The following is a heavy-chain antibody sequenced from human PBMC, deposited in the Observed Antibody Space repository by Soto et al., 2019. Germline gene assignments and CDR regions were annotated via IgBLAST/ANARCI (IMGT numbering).Heavy chain of an antibody. CDR3: TSTYYFPRDGMDV. CDR2: IKSGAHGAAT. D-gene: IGHD1-26*01. Sequence: EVQLVESGGGLVEPGGSLRLSCAASGIRFTNAWLTWVRQAPGKGLEWIGRIKSGAHGAATDYAAVVEGRFTISRDDSINTLYLLMNSLKTDDTGVYYCTSTYYFPRDGMDVWGQGATVTVS. CDR1: GIRFTNAW. V-gene: IGHV3-15*05. J-gene: IGHJ6*02.